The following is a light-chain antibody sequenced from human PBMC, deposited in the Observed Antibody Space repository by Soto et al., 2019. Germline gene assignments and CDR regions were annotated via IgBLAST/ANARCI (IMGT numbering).Light chain of an antibody. CDR3: QHYSDWPLT. J-gene: IGKJ4*01. CDR2: GIS. CDR1: QSVRNN. Sequence: IVMTQSPATLSVSPGERATLSCRASQSVRNNYLAWYQQKPGQAPRLLIYGISTRATGIPARFSGSGSGTEFTLTITSLQSEDFAVYYCQHYSDWPLTFGGGTKVEIK. V-gene: IGKV3-15*01.